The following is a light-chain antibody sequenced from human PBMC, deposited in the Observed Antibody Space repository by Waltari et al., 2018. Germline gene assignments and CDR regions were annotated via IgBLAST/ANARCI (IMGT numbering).Light chain of an antibody. CDR1: QSVRSF. Sequence: EIVLTKSPATLSLSPVERATLSCRAIQSVRSFLSCYHQNPGQAPRLLIHDASNRATGIPVRFSGSGSGTDFTLTISSREPEDFAVYYCKQRINWPLAFGGGTKVEIK. V-gene: IGKV3-11*01. CDR2: DAS. J-gene: IGKJ4*01. CDR3: KQRINWPLA.